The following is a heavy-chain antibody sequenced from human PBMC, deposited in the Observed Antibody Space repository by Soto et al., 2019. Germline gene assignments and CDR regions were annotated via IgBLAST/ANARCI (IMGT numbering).Heavy chain of an antibody. J-gene: IGHJ4*02. D-gene: IGHD2-15*01. CDR1: GYTCTSYA. Sequence: QVQLVQSGAEVKKPGASVKVSCKASGYTCTSYAMHWVRQAPGQRLEWMGWITAGNGNTKYSQKFQGRVTITRDTSASTAYMELSSLRSEDTAVYYCARGPGGPDGPGDYWGQGTLVTVSS. V-gene: IGHV1-3*01. CDR2: ITAGNGNT. CDR3: ARGPGGPDGPGDY.